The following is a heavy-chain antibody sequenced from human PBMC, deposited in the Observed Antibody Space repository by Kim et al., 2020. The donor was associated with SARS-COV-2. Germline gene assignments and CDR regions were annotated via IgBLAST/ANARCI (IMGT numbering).Heavy chain of an antibody. V-gene: IGHV1-18*01. D-gene: IGHD5-12*01. CDR3: ARDYEAPAAVDAFDI. Sequence: KRQGRVTMTTDTSTSTAYMELRSLRSDDTAVYYCARDYEAPAAVDAFDIWGQGTMVTVSS. J-gene: IGHJ3*02.